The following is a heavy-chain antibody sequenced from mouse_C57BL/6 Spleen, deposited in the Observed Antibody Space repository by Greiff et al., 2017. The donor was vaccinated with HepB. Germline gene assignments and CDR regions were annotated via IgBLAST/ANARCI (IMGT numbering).Heavy chain of an antibody. V-gene: IGHV3-6*01. D-gene: IGHD2-4*01. CDR3: ATYDYDVGAMDY. CDR2: ISYDGSN. Sequence: EVQLVESGPGLVKPSQSLSLTCSVTGYSITSGYYWNWIRQFPGNKLEWMGYISYDGSNNYNPSLKNRISITRDTSKNQFFLKLNSVTTEDTATYYCATYDYDVGAMDYWGQGTSVTVSS. CDR1: GYSITSGYY. J-gene: IGHJ4*01.